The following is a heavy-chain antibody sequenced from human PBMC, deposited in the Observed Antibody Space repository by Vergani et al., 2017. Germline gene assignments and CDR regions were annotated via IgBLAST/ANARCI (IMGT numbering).Heavy chain of an antibody. J-gene: IGHJ4*02. CDR3: VREPDPDSGSLDY. V-gene: IGHV3-21*01. Sequence: EVQLVESGGGLVKPGGSLRLSCAASGFTFSSYSMNWVRQAPGKGLEWVSSISSSSSYIYYADSVKGRFTISRDNAKNSLYLQMNSLRAEDTAVYYCVREPDPDSGSLDYWGQGTLVTVSS. D-gene: IGHD5-12*01. CDR1: GFTFSSYS. CDR2: ISSSSSYI.